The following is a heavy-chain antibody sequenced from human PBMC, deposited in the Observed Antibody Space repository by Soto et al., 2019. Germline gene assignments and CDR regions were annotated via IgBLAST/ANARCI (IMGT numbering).Heavy chain of an antibody. CDR2: IYYSGST. J-gene: IGHJ6*02. CDR3: ARGGYYDILTGTSYGMDV. V-gene: IGHV4-31*03. Sequence: SETLSLTCTVSGGSISSGGYYWSWIRQHPGKGLEWVGYIYYSGSTYYNPSLKSRVTISVDTSKNQFSLKLSSVTAADTAVYYCARGGYYDILTGTSYGMDVWGQGTAVTVSS. D-gene: IGHD3-9*01. CDR1: GGSISSGGYY.